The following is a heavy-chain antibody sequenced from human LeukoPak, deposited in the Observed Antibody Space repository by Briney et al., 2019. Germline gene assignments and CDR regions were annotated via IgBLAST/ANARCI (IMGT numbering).Heavy chain of an antibody. V-gene: IGHV3-30*02. CDR3: AKDGGGGTYSFDY. CDR1: GFTFSANN. CDR2: IDHDGSQK. Sequence: GGSLRLSCAVSGFTFSANNMHWVRRAPGKGLEWVTFIDHDGSQKFYADSVKGRFTISRDNSKNALYLHINSLRPEDTAVYYCAKDGGGGTYSFDYWGQGSLVTVSS. J-gene: IGHJ4*02. D-gene: IGHD3-16*01.